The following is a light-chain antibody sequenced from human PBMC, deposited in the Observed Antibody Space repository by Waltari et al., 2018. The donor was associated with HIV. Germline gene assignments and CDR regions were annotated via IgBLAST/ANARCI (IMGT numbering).Light chain of an antibody. CDR2: WAS. CDR3: QQYYTIGPT. CDR1: RTILYSSNNQNY. V-gene: IGKV4-1*01. Sequence: DIVMTQSPNSLAVSLGERATIKCRSSRTILYSSNNQNYLAWYQQKPVQSPKVLIYWASTRASGVPDRFSGSGSGTNFSLTISSLQSDDVAVYFCQQYYTIGPTFGGGTKVE. J-gene: IGKJ4*01.